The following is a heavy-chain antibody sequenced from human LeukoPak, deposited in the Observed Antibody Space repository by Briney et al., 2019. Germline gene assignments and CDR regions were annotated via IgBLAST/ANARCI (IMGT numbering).Heavy chain of an antibody. D-gene: IGHD6-13*01. J-gene: IGHJ4*02. CDR2: IYYSGST. CDR3: ARDRKRYSSSWLDY. V-gene: IGHV4-59*01. Sequence: SETLSLTCTVSGGSISSYYWSWIRQPPGKGLEWIGYIYYSGSTNYNPSLKSRVTISVDTSKNQFSLKLSSVTAADTAVYYCARDRKRYSSSWLDYWGQGTLVTVSS. CDR1: GGSISSYY.